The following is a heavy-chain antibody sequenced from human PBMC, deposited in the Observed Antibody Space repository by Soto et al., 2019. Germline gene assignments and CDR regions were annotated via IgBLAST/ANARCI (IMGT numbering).Heavy chain of an antibody. J-gene: IGHJ6*03. D-gene: IGHD1-1*01. CDR1: GFTFNTFA. CDR2: LSGSGSST. Sequence: EVQLLESGGGLVQPGGSLRLSCAASGFTFNTFAMSWVRQAPGKGLEWVSALSGSGSSTYYADSVKGRYTISRDNSNNTLYLQMNSLRVEDSADFCCARVPTTSRFFYYIDVWGKGTTITVSS. V-gene: IGHV3-23*01. CDR3: ARVPTTSRFFYYIDV.